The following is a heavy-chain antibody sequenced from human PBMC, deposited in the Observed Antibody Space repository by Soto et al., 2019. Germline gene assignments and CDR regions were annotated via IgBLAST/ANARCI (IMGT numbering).Heavy chain of an antibody. CDR2: INPNSGGT. CDR3: AREGATGTTTPYNWFDP. J-gene: IGHJ5*02. CDR1: GYTFTGYY. Sequence: ASVKVSCKASGYTFTGYYMHWVRQAPGQGLEWMGWINPNSGGTNYAQKFQGRVTMTRDTSISTAYMELSRLRSDDTAVYYCAREGATGTTTPYNWFDPWGQRTLVTVSS. D-gene: IGHD1-7*01. V-gene: IGHV1-2*02.